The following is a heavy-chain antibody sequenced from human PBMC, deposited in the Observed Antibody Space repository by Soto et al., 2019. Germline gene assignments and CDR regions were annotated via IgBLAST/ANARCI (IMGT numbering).Heavy chain of an antibody. V-gene: IGHV3-33*01. D-gene: IGHD6-6*01. CDR1: GFTFSSYG. CDR2: IWYDGSNK. Sequence: QVQLVESGGGVVQPGRSLRLSCAASGFTFSSYGMHWVRQAPGKGLEWVAVIWYDGSNKYYADSVKGRFTISRDNSKNTLYLQMNSLRAEDTAVYYSARDLGSSHNFDYWGQGTLVTVSS. J-gene: IGHJ4*02. CDR3: ARDLGSSHNFDY.